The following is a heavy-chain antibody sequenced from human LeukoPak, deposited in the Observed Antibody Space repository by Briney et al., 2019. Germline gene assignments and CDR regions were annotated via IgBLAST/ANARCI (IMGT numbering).Heavy chain of an antibody. J-gene: IGHJ5*02. CDR1: SGSISSSNYY. V-gene: IGHV4-39*07. D-gene: IGHD6-13*01. Sequence: ASETLSLTCTVSSGSISSSNYYWSWIRQPPGTGLEWIGSIYPSGSTFYNPSLKSRVTISVDTSKNQFSLRLSSVTAADTAVYYCARSYASSWYWNWFDPWGQGTLVTVSS. CDR3: ARSYASSWYWNWFDP. CDR2: IYPSGST.